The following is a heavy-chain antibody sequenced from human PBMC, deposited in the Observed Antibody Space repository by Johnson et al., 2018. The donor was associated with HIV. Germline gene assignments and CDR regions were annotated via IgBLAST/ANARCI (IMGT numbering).Heavy chain of an antibody. Sequence: QMQLVESGGGVVQPGRSVRLSCVVSGLNFSDYGMHRVRQAPGKGLEWVAFIRYDGSNKYYADSVKGRFTISRDNSKNTLYLQMNSLRAEDTAVYYCAKPRQPSDAFDIWGQGTKVTVSS. J-gene: IGHJ3*02. CDR3: AKPRQPSDAFDI. CDR1: GLNFSDYG. CDR2: IRYDGSNK. D-gene: IGHD6-13*01. V-gene: IGHV3-30*02.